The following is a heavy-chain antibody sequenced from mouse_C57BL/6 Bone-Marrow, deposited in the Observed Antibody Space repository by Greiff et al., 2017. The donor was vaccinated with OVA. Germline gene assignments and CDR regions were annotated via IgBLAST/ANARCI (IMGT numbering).Heavy chain of an antibody. V-gene: IGHV5-4*01. Sequence: EVQRVESGGGLVKPGGSLKLSCAASGFTFSSYAMSWVRQTPEKRLEWVATISDGGSYTYYPDNVKGRFTISRDNAKNNLYLQMSHLKSEDTAMYYCARGYGSRVSPYWGQGTTLTVSS. D-gene: IGHD1-1*01. CDR2: ISDGGSYT. CDR3: ARGYGSRVSPY. J-gene: IGHJ2*01. CDR1: GFTFSSYA.